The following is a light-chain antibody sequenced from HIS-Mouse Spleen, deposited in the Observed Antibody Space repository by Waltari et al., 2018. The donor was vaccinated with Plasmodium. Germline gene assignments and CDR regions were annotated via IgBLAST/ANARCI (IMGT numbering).Light chain of an antibody. Sequence: AIRMTQSPSSFSASTGDRVTITCRASQGISSYLAWYQQKPGKAPKLLIYAASTLQSGVPSRFSCSGSGTDFTLTISCLQSEDFATYYCQQYYSYPSTFGQGTKLEIK. CDR3: QQYYSYPST. CDR1: QGISSY. J-gene: IGKJ2*01. V-gene: IGKV1-8*01. CDR2: AAS.